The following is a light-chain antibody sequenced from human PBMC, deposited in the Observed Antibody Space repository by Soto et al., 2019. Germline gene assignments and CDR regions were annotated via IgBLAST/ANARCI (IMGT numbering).Light chain of an antibody. CDR3: QQHYSSPWT. CDR2: WAS. Sequence: DIVMTQSPDSLAVSLGERATINCKSSRSVLYSSNNKNHLAWYQQKPGQPPKLLIYWASTRESGVPDRFSGSGSGTDFTLTVSSLQAEDVAVYHCQQHYSSPWTFGQGTKVEIK. CDR1: RSVLYSSNNKNH. V-gene: IGKV4-1*01. J-gene: IGKJ1*01.